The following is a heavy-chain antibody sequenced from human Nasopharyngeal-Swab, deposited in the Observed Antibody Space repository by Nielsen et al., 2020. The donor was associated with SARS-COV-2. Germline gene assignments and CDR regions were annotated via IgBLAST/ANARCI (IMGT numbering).Heavy chain of an antibody. CDR1: GASLSGTSYY. CDR3: ANYLRYDYYMDV. J-gene: IGHJ6*03. V-gene: IGHV4-39*07. D-gene: IGHD4-17*01. CDR2: IYYSGST. Sequence: SETLSLTCTVSGASLSGTSYYWGWIRQPPGKGLEWIASIYYSGSTYYNPSLKSRVTISVDRSQNQFSLRLTSVTAADTAVYYCANYLRYDYYMDVWGKGTTVTVSS.